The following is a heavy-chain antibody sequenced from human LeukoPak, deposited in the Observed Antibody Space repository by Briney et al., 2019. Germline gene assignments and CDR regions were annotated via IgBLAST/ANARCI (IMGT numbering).Heavy chain of an antibody. V-gene: IGHV5-51*01. Sequence: GESLKISCKGSGYSFTSYWIGWVRQMPGKGLEWMGIIYPGDSDTRYSPSFQGQVTISADKSIGAAYLQWSSLKASDTAMYYCARVGYSNLGAFDIWGQGTMVTVSS. CDR3: ARVGYSNLGAFDI. CDR1: GYSFTSYW. J-gene: IGHJ3*02. D-gene: IGHD4-11*01. CDR2: IYPGDSDT.